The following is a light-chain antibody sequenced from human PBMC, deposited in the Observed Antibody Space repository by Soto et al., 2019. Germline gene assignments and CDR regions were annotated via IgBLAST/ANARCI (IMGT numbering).Light chain of an antibody. Sequence: IVLTHSXCTLSLXXXXIXTLSCRASQSVSRSYLGWYQQKPGQAPRLLMYGASIRAAGVPDRFSGSGSGTEFTLTISRLEPEDFTVYYCHHYETFGQGTKVDI. CDR2: GAS. CDR1: QSVSRSY. CDR3: HHYET. J-gene: IGKJ1*01. V-gene: IGKV3-20*01.